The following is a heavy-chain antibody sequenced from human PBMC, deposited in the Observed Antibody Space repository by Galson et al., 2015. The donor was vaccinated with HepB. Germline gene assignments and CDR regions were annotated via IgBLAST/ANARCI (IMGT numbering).Heavy chain of an antibody. J-gene: IGHJ4*02. V-gene: IGHV3-64D*06. CDR2: ISSNGGST. CDR1: GFTFSSYA. D-gene: IGHD5-24*01. Sequence: SLRLSCAASGFTFSSYAMHWVRQAPGKGLEYVSAISSNGGSTYYADSVKGRFTISRDNSKNTLYLQMSSLRAEDTAVYYCVKVDGYNYMDYWGQGTLVTVSS. CDR3: VKVDGYNYMDY.